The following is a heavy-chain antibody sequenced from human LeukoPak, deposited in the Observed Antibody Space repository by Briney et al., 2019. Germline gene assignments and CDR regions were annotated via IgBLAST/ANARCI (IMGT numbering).Heavy chain of an antibody. D-gene: IGHD3/OR15-3a*01. CDR2: ISSSSSYI. CDR3: ARDHRDWLGNVVYFDY. Sequence: GGSLRLSCAASGFTFSSYSMNWVRQAPGKGLEWVSSISSSSSYIYYADSVKGRFTISRDNAKNSLYLQMNSLRAEDTAVYYCARDHRDWLGNVVYFDYWGQGTLVTVSS. CDR1: GFTFSSYS. V-gene: IGHV3-21*01. J-gene: IGHJ4*02.